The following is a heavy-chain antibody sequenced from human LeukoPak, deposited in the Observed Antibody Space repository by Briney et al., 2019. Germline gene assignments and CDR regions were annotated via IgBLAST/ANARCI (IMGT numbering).Heavy chain of an antibody. J-gene: IGHJ4*02. CDR1: GFTFSSYG. CDR3: ARSYYYGSGSYYNIDY. CDR2: IWYDGSNK. Sequence: GGSLRLSCAASGFTFSSYGMHWVRQAPGKGLEWVAVIWYDGSNKYYADSVKGRFTISRDNSKNTLYLQMNSLRAEDTAVYYCARSYYYGSGSYYNIDYWGQGTLVTVSS. D-gene: IGHD3-10*01. V-gene: IGHV3-33*01.